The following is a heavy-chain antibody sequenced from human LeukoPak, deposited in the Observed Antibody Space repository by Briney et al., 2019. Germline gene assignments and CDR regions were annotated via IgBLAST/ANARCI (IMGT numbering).Heavy chain of an antibody. CDR1: GFTFSSYS. CDR3: ARESRGSGWYKWFDS. J-gene: IGHJ5*01. CDR2: ISSSSSYI. Sequence: PGGSLRLSCAASGFTFSSYSMNWVRQAPGKGLEWVSSISSSSSYIYYADSVKGRFTISRDNARNSLFLQMNSLRVEDTAVYYCARESRGSGWYKWFDSWAREPWSPSRQ. V-gene: IGHV3-21*04. D-gene: IGHD6-19*01.